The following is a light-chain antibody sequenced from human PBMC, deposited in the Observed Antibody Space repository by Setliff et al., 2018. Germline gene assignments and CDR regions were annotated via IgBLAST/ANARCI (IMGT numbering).Light chain of an antibody. V-gene: IGLV3-21*04. CDR2: YDA. CDR3: QVWDSTNDHPV. Sequence: SYELTQPHSVSVATGKTARITCGGNNIGTKSVHWYQQKPGQAPIVVIYYDADRPSGIPERFSGSNSGNTATLTISRVEAGDEADYYCQVWDSTNDHPVFGTGTKVTVL. J-gene: IGLJ1*01. CDR1: NIGTKS.